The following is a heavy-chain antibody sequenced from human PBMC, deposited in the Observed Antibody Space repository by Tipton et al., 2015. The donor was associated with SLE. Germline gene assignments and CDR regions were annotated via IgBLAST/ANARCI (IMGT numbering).Heavy chain of an antibody. CDR2: VYGTGST. J-gene: IGHJ5*02. V-gene: IGHV4-4*07. Sequence: TLSLTCTVSGAAISDYYWSWIRQPAGKGLEWIGNVYGTGSTKYNPSLKSRVVMSVDRSKNQFSLKLSSVSAADTAVYYCARDRAVPAVVDPWGQGTLVTVSS. CDR1: GAAISDYY. CDR3: ARDRAVPAVVDP. D-gene: IGHD2-2*01.